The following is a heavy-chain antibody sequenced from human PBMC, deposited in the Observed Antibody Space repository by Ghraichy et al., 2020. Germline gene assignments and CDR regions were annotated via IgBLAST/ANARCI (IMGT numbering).Heavy chain of an antibody. CDR1: GFTFSSYS. V-gene: IGHV3-21*01. CDR3: ATLGELASPVAAKDYYYYYGMDV. Sequence: GGSLRLSCAASGFTFSSYSMNWVRQAPGKGLEWVSSISSSSSYIYYADSVKGRFTISRDNAKNSLYLQMNSLRAEDTAVYYCATLGELASPVAAKDYYYYYGMDVWGQGTTVTVSS. CDR2: ISSSSSYI. J-gene: IGHJ6*02. D-gene: IGHD2-15*01.